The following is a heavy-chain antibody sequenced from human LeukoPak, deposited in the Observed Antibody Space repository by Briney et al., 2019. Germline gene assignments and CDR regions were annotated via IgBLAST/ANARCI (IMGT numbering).Heavy chain of an antibody. CDR3: ARDWGSGGSFYYYMDV. D-gene: IGHD2-15*01. J-gene: IGHJ6*03. V-gene: IGHV1-2*02. CDR2: INPNSGGT. CDR1: GYTFTGYY. Sequence: ASVKVSCKASGYTFTGYYMHWVRQAPGQGLEWMGWINPNSGGTNYAQKFQGRVTMTRDTSIGTAYMELSKLRSDDTAVYYCARDWGSGGSFYYYMDVWGKGTTVTVSS.